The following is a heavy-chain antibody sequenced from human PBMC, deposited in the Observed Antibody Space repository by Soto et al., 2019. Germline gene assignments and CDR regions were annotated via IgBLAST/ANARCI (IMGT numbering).Heavy chain of an antibody. V-gene: IGHV1-46*01. J-gene: IGHJ4*02. CDR2: INPSGGST. CDR3: ARSHTDTAIYRIGY. CDR1: GYTFTTYY. Sequence: GASVKVSCKASGYTFTTYYMHWVRQAPGQGLEWMGIINPSGGSTNYAQKFQGRVTMTRDTSTRTVYLELSSLRSEDAAVYYCARSHTDTAIYRIGYWGQGTLVTVSS. D-gene: IGHD5-18*01.